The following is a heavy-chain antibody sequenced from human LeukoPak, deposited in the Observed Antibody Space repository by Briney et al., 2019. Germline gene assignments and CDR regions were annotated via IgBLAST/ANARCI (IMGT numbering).Heavy chain of an antibody. CDR3: ATSDGWEASFYYYYMDV. D-gene: IGHD1-26*01. J-gene: IGHJ6*03. CDR2: IRYDGSNK. Sequence: GGSLRLSCAASGFTFSSYGMHWVRQAPGKGLERVAFIRYDGSNKYYEDSVKGRFTISRDNSKNTLYLQMKSLRAEDTTVYYCATSDGWEASFYYYYMDVWGKGTTVTISS. V-gene: IGHV3-30*02. CDR1: GFTFSSYG.